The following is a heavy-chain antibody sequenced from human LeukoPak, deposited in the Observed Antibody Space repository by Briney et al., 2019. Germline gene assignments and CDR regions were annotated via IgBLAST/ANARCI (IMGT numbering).Heavy chain of an antibody. D-gene: IGHD6-13*01. CDR1: GGSISSSSYY. CDR2: IYYSGST. J-gene: IGHJ6*02. CDR3: ARHMRGYRSSWYGNYYYYGMDV. Sequence: SETLSLTCTVSGGSISSSSYYWGWIRQPPGKGLEWIGSIYYSGSTYHNPSLKSRVTISIDTSKKQLSLKLSSVTAADTAVYYCARHMRGYRSSWYGNYYYYGMDVWGQGTTVTVSS. V-gene: IGHV4-39*01.